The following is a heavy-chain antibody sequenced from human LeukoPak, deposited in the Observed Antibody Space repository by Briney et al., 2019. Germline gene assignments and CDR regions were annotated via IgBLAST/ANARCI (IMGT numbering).Heavy chain of an antibody. CDR1: GGSISSYY. Sequence: SETLSLTCTVSGGSISSYYWSWIRQPPGKGLEWIGYIYYSGSTNYNPSLKSRVTISVDTSKNQFSLKLSSVTAADTAVYYCAKDYGPWDGVVVAVASVRDNWFDPWGQGTLVTVSS. J-gene: IGHJ5*02. V-gene: IGHV4-59*01. CDR3: AKDYGPWDGVVVAVASVRDNWFDP. CDR2: IYYSGST. D-gene: IGHD2-15*01.